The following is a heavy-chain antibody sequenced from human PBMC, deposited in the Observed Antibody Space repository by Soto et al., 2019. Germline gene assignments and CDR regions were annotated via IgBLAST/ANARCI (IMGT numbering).Heavy chain of an antibody. CDR2: ITADGGGT. J-gene: IGHJ4*01. V-gene: IGHV3-23*01. CDR3: ARDRGGSGRHEFDS. Sequence: GGSLRLSCTASGFTFSSYIMNWVRRAPGKGLEWISTITADGGGTFYADSVKGRFTISRDNSKNTLYLQMDNLRAEDTALYYCARDRGGSGRHEFDSWGQGTQVTVSS. D-gene: IGHD6-19*01. CDR1: GFTFSSYI.